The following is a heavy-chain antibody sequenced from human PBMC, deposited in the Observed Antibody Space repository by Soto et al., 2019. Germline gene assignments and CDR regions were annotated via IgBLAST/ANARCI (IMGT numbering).Heavy chain of an antibody. Sequence: GGSLRLSCAASGFTVSSNYMSWVRQAPGKGLEWVSVIYSGGSTYYADSVKGRFTISRDNSKNTLYLQMNSLRAEDTAVYYCAREPGGITIFGVVRYYMDVWGKGTTVTVSS. V-gene: IGHV3-66*01. D-gene: IGHD3-3*01. CDR2: IYSGGST. J-gene: IGHJ6*03. CDR1: GFTVSSNY. CDR3: AREPGGITIFGVVRYYMDV.